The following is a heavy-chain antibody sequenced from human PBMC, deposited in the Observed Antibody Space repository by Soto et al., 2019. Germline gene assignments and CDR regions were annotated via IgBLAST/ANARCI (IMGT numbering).Heavy chain of an antibody. J-gene: IGHJ5*02. V-gene: IGHV4-39*01. CDR3: ARPSYPLHGFDP. CDR1: GGSISSSSYY. CDR2: IYYSGST. D-gene: IGHD4-4*01. Sequence: SETLSLTCTVSGGSISSSSYYWGWIRQPPGKGLEWIGSIYYSGSTYYNPSLKSRVTISVDTSKNQFSLKLSSVTAADTAVYYCARPSYPLHGFDPWGQGTLVTVSS.